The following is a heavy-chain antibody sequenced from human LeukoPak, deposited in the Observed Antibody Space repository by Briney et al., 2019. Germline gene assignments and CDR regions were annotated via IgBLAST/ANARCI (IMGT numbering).Heavy chain of an antibody. CDR2: ISSSGSTK. D-gene: IGHD4/OR15-4a*01. Sequence: GGSLRLSCAASGFIFSSYEMHWVRQAPGKGLEWVSYISSSGSTKYHADSVKGRFTISRDNAKNSLYLQMNSLRAEDTAVYYCASCAQSHYWGQGTLVTVSS. CDR1: GFIFSSYE. CDR3: ASCAQSHY. V-gene: IGHV3-48*03. J-gene: IGHJ4*02.